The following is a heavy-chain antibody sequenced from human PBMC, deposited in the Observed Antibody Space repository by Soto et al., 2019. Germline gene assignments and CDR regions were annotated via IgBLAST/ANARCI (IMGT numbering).Heavy chain of an antibody. Sequence: GGSLRLSCAGSGFTFSDYCMTWIRQAPGKGLEWVSYIRSSGSTIYYADSVRGRFTISRDNAKNSLYLQMNSLRAEDTAVYYCASSGWARVNYWGQGTLVTVSS. CDR3: ASSGWARVNY. CDR2: IRSSGSTI. D-gene: IGHD6-19*01. J-gene: IGHJ4*02. CDR1: GFTFSDYC. V-gene: IGHV3-11*01.